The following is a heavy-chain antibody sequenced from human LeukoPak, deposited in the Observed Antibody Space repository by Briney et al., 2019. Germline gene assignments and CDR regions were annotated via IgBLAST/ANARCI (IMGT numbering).Heavy chain of an antibody. CDR3: ARERSNGYFDY. V-gene: IGHV4-34*01. J-gene: IGHJ4*02. D-gene: IGHD4-17*01. Sequence: SETLSLTCAVYGGSFSGYYCTWIRQPPGKGLEWIGEINHSESTNYNPSLKSRVTISVDTSKNQFSLKLSSVTAADTAVYYCARERSNGYFDYWGQGTLVTVSS. CDR2: INHSEST. CDR1: GGSFSGYY.